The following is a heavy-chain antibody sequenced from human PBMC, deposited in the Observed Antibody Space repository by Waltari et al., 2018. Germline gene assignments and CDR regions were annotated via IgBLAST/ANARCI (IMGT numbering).Heavy chain of an antibody. V-gene: IGHV3-7*04. Sequence: EVHLVESGGGLVQPGGSLRLSCAASGFSLSNYWMNWVRQAPEKGLEWVANIEQDGSEKNYVDSVKGRFTISRDNAKSSVYLQMNSLRAEDTAVYYCAGGSGWLPDSWGQGTLVTVSS. CDR3: AGGSGWLPDS. CDR1: GFSLSNYW. J-gene: IGHJ4*02. D-gene: IGHD6-19*01. CDR2: IEQDGSEK.